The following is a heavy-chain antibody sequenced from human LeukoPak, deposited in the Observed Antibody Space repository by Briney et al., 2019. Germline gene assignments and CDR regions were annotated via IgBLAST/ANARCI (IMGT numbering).Heavy chain of an antibody. CDR1: GFTFNSYT. CDR3: AREGGDYYDTSAYAFDI. V-gene: IGHV3-48*01. J-gene: IGHJ3*02. Sequence: GGSLRLSCAASGFTFNSYTMHWVRQAPGKGLEWVSGISWNSGTIGYADSVKGRFTISRDNSKNTVYLQMNSLRAEDTVVYYCAREGGDYYDTSAYAFDIWGQGTMVTVSS. CDR2: ISWNSGTI. D-gene: IGHD3-22*01.